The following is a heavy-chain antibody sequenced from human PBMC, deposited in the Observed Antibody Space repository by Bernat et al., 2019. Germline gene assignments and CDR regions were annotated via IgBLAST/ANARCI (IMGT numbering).Heavy chain of an antibody. Sequence: EVQLVESGGGLVQPGGSLRLSCAASGFTFSSYEMNWVRQAPGKGLEWVSYISSSGSTIYYADYVKGRFTISRDNAKNSLYLQLNSLRAEDTAVYYCARDYGYSGYDRYYYYYMDVWGKGTTVTVSS. J-gene: IGHJ6*03. CDR1: GFTFSSYE. V-gene: IGHV3-48*03. CDR3: ARDYGYSGYDRYYYYYMDV. D-gene: IGHD5-12*01. CDR2: ISSSGSTI.